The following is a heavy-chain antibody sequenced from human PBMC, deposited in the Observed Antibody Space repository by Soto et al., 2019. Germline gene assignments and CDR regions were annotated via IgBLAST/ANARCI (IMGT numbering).Heavy chain of an antibody. D-gene: IGHD2-2*03. Sequence: QVQLVESGGGVVQPGTSLRLSCAASGFTFSTYGMHWVRQAPGKGLEWVASIHNDGSNTYYADTAKGRFTVSKDNSRNTLFLQRDSLRVGDTAFYFCARWIGSLNYDYWGQGTLLIVSS. CDR2: IHNDGSNT. V-gene: IGHV3-33*02. CDR3: ARWIGSLNYDY. CDR1: GFTFSTYG. J-gene: IGHJ4*02.